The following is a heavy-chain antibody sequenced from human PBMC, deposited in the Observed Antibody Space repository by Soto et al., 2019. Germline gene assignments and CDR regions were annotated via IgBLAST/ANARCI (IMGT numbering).Heavy chain of an antibody. CDR1: GYTFASYA. J-gene: IGHJ4*02. Sequence: QVQLVQSGAEVKKPGASVKVSCKASGYTFASYAISWMRQAPGQGLERKGWISAYNGNTNYAQKLQGRVTMTTDTSTSTDYMALRSLRSDDTAVYYCVRDPPPPDYWGQGTLVTVSS. CDR3: VRDPPPPDY. V-gene: IGHV1-18*01. CDR2: ISAYNGNT.